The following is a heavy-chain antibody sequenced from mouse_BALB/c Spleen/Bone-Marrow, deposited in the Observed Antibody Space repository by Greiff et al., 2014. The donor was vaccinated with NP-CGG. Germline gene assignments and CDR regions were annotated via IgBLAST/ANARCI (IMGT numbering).Heavy chain of an antibody. Sequence: VQLQQSGAELVRPGTSVKVSCKASGYAFTNYLIEWVKQRPGQGLEWIGVINPGSGGTNYNEKFKGKATLTADKSSSTAYMQLSSLTSDDSAVYFCARSGGTGYWGQGTTLTVSS. CDR3: ARSGGTGY. D-gene: IGHD4-1*01. J-gene: IGHJ2*01. V-gene: IGHV1-54*01. CDR1: GYAFTNYL. CDR2: INPGSGGT.